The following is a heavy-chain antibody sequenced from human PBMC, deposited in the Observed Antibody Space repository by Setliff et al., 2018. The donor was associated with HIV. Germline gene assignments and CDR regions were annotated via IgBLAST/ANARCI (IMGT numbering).Heavy chain of an antibody. CDR1: GFAFGSYC. Sequence: PGGSLRLSCAASGFAFGSYCRSWVRQAPGQGLEYVAHIKGVGSKTKYVDSVRGRFTISRDNAKKSLYLQMNTLRAEDTAVYYCVSAPVVFYFDFWGQGSPVTVS. CDR2: IKGVGSKT. D-gene: IGHD2-15*01. CDR3: VSAPVVFYFDF. J-gene: IGHJ4*02. V-gene: IGHV3-7*03.